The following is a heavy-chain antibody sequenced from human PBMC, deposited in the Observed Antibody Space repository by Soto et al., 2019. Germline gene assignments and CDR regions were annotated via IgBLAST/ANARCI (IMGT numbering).Heavy chain of an antibody. J-gene: IGHJ6*02. CDR1: GFTFSDYY. CDR3: ASDVLRFLEWSDQEGYYYGMDV. CDR2: ISSSGSTI. Sequence: PGGSLRLSCAASGFTFSDYYMSWIRQAPGKGLEWVSYISSSGSTIYYADSVKGRFTISRDNAKNSLYLQMNSLRAEDTAVYYCASDVLRFLEWSDQEGYYYGMDVWGQGTTVTVSS. D-gene: IGHD3-3*01. V-gene: IGHV3-11*01.